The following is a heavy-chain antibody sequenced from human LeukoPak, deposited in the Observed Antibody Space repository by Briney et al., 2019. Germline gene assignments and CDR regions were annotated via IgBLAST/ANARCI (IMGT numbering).Heavy chain of an antibody. D-gene: IGHD4-11*01. CDR2: IRYDGSNK. CDR3: AKDAQRGFDYSNSLEH. J-gene: IGHJ4*02. CDR1: GFTFSSYG. Sequence: QTGGSLRLSCAASGFTFSSYGMHWVRQAPGKGLEWVAFIRYDGSNKFYADSVKGRFTISRDNSKNTLYLQMNSLRAEDTAVYYCAKDAQRGFDYSNSLEHWGQGSLVTVSS. V-gene: IGHV3-30*02.